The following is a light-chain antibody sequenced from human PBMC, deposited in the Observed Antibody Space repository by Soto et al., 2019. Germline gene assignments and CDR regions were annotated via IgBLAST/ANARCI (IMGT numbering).Light chain of an antibody. CDR1: KSVSSSH. Sequence: EIVLTHSPGTLSSSPGERATLSCRASKSVSSSHLAWYQQKPGQAPRLLISGASSRATGIPDRFTGSGSGTDFTLTISRLEPEDFAVYYCQQYGSSPRTFGQGTKVDIK. V-gene: IGKV3-20*01. CDR3: QQYGSSPRT. CDR2: GAS. J-gene: IGKJ1*01.